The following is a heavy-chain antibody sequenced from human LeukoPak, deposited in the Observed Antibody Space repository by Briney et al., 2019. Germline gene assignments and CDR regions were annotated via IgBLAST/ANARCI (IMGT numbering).Heavy chain of an antibody. CDR1: GGSVNNYY. Sequence: PSETLSLTCTVSGGSVNNYYWSWLRQPPGKGLQWIGYFYYSGATNYNPSLKSRVTISVDTSKTQLSLKMTSMTAADTAVYYCARSNARDGYNFGYWGQGTLVTVSS. CDR3: ARSNARDGYNFGY. CDR2: FYYSGAT. J-gene: IGHJ4*02. D-gene: IGHD5-24*01. V-gene: IGHV4-59*08.